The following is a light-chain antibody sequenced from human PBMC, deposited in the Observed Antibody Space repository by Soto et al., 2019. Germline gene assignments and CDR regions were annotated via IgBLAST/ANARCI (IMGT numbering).Light chain of an antibody. CDR3: QQYGRSLIT. CDR1: QSVSSNY. Sequence: DIVLTQSPGTLSLSPGERATLSCRASQSVSSNYLAWYQQKPGQAPRLLIYGASNRATGIPDRFSGSGSGADFTLTISRLEPEDFAVYYCQQYGRSLITFGQGTRLEIK. J-gene: IGKJ5*01. CDR2: GAS. V-gene: IGKV3-20*01.